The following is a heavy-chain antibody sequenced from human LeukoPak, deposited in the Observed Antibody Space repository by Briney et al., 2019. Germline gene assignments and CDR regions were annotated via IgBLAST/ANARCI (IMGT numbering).Heavy chain of an antibody. J-gene: IGHJ4*02. CDR1: GFPFSTYA. CDR2: ISGSDGGT. Sequence: TGGSLRLSCAASGFPFSTYAMSWVRQTPAKGLEWVSFISGSDGGTSYADSVKGRFTISRDNSQNTLYLQMNSLRAEDTAVYYCIWFAEQLQRTLDHWGQGSLVTVSS. V-gene: IGHV3-23*01. D-gene: IGHD3-10*01. CDR3: IWFAEQLQRTLDH.